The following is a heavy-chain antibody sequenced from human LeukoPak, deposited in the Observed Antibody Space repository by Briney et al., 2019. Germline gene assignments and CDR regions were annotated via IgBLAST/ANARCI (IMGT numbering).Heavy chain of an antibody. J-gene: IGHJ6*03. V-gene: IGHV3-21*01. CDR2: ISYSSSYI. Sequence: GGSLRLSCAASGFTFSSYSMNWVRQAPGKGLEWVSSISYSSSYIYSADSVKGRFTISRDNAKNSLYLQMNSLRVEDTAVHYCARVLSNYYYMDVWGKGTTVTVSS. CDR3: ARVLSNYYYMDV. CDR1: GFTFSSYS. D-gene: IGHD6-13*01.